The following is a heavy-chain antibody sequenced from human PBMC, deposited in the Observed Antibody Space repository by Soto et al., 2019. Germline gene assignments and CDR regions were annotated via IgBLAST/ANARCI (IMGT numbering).Heavy chain of an antibody. CDR1: GFTFSSYA. J-gene: IGHJ4*02. D-gene: IGHD5-12*01. CDR2: ISGSGGST. CDR3: ATQRWLQLGANDY. Sequence: EVQLLESGGGLVQPGGSLRLSCEASGFTFSSYAMSWVRQAPAKGLEWVSAISGSGGSTYYADSVKGRFTISRDKSKNTLYLQMTSLRAEDAAVYYCATQRWLQLGANDYWGQGTLVTVSS. V-gene: IGHV3-23*01.